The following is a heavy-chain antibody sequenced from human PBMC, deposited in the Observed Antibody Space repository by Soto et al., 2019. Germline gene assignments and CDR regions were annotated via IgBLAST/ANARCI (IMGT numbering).Heavy chain of an antibody. CDR2: LYYGRSA. J-gene: IGHJ4*02. V-gene: IGHV4-59*01. Sequence: QVQLQESGPGLVKPSETLSLTCAVSGDSISSYYCMWTRQPPGKGLESIGYLYYGRSANYNPSLKSRVTLSVDTSTNQCSLTLSSMIAADTAVYYCALRSMAVVPEYWGQGTLVTVSS. CDR3: ALRSMAVVPEY. CDR1: GDSISSYY. D-gene: IGHD3-22*01.